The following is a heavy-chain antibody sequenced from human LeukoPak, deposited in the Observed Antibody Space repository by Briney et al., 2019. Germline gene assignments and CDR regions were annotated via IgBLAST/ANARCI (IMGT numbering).Heavy chain of an antibody. CDR3: ARSYSDYDYFNNWFDP. D-gene: IGHD5-12*01. Sequence: FGPTLVNPTQTLTLTCTFSGFSLSTSGVGVGWIRQPPGKALEWLALIYWNDDKRYSPSLKSRLTISKDTSKNQVVLTMTNMDPVDTATYYCARSYSDYDYFNNWFDPWGQGTLVTVSS. V-gene: IGHV2-5*01. J-gene: IGHJ5*02. CDR2: IYWNDDK. CDR1: GFSLSTSGVG.